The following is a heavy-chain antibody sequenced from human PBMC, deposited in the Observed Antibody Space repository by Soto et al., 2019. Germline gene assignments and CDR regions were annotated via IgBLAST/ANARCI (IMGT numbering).Heavy chain of an antibody. CDR2: IYATGTT. V-gene: IGHV4-4*07. D-gene: IGHD1-1*01. CDR1: GASISGFY. J-gene: IGHJ5*02. CDR3: VRDGTTTLRDWSDP. Sequence: PSETLSLTCTVSGASISGFYWSWIRKSAGKGLEWIGRIYATGTTDYNPSLKSRVMMSVDTSKKQFSLKLRSVTAADTAVYYCVRDGTTTLRDWSDPWGQGISVTVSS.